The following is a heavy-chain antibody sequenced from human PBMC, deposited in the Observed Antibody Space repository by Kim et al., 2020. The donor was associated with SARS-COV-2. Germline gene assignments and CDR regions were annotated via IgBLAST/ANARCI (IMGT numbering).Heavy chain of an antibody. CDR2: IKEDGSVK. D-gene: IGHD6-25*01. Sequence: GGSLRLSCAASRFTFSTYWMGWVRQAPGKGLEWVAFIKEDGSVKHYVDSVKGRFTISRDNANTSLYLQMNNLIVDDTAEYYCARDRGSGSGLERWGQGT. V-gene: IGHV3-7*03. CDR3: ARDRGSGSGLER. J-gene: IGHJ4*02. CDR1: RFTFSTYW.